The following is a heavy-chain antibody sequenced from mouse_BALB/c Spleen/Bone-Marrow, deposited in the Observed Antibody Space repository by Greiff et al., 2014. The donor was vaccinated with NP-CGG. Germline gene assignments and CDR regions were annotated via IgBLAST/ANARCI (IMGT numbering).Heavy chain of an antibody. Sequence: QVQLKESGPGLVAPSQNLSITCTVSGFSSSRYNIHWIRQPPGKGLEWLGMIWGGGGTDHNSALKSRLRISKDNSKSQIFLKINSLQIDDTAMYYCARKDGGYYVMDYWGQGTPVTVSS. CDR3: ARKDGGYYVMDY. D-gene: IGHD2-3*01. J-gene: IGHJ4*01. CDR2: IWGGGGT. CDR1: GFSSSRYN. V-gene: IGHV2-6-4*01.